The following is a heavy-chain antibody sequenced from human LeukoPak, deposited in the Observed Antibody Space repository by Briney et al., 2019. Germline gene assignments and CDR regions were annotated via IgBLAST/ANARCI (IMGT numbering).Heavy chain of an antibody. Sequence: ASVEGYCKASGYTFATYGFCWVRQAPGHGLEWMGWISANTGKTDYARKFQGRVTMTTDTFTSTAYMELRSLRPDDTAVYYCAKVAGNRMDHWGQGTLLFVSS. J-gene: IGHJ1*01. CDR2: ISANTGKT. CDR1: GYTFATYG. V-gene: IGHV1-18*01. D-gene: IGHD2-8*01. CDR3: AKVAGNRMDH.